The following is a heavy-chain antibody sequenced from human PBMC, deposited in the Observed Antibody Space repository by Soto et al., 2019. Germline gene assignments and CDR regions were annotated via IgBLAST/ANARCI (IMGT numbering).Heavy chain of an antibody. V-gene: IGHV4-39*01. J-gene: IGHJ4*02. CDR3: ARHTPAISISDH. CDR2: IYYSGST. Sequence: SETLSLTCTVSCGTISSGDYYWSWIRQPPGKGLEWIGYIYYSGSTYYNPSLKSRVTISVDTSKNQFSLKLSSVTAADTAVYYCARHTPAISISDHWGQGTLVTVSS. D-gene: IGHD2-15*01. CDR1: CGTISSGDYY.